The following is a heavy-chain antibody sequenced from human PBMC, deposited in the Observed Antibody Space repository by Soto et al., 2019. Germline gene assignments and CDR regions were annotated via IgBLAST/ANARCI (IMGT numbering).Heavy chain of an antibody. J-gene: IGHJ4*02. CDR3: ARDKVWAFDS. CDR1: GFILRRYS. CDR2: IFATSTTI. V-gene: IGHV3-48*04. D-gene: IGHD7-27*01. Sequence: GGARRLSWVGSGFILRRYSMLWVRQPPGKVLEWISYIFATSTTIYYADSVKGRFTVSRDNAKNSLFLLINRLRAEDTAVYYCARDKVWAFDSWGQG.